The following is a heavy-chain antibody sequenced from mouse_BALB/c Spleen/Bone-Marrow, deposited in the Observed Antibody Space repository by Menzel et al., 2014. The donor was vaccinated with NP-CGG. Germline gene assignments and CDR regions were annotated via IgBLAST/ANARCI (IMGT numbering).Heavy chain of an antibody. CDR2: INPGSGST. Sequence: QVQLQQSGAELVRPGTSVKVSCKASGYAFTDYLMEWLKQRPGQALEWIGVINPGSGSTNYNEKFKDKATLTADKSSSTAYMQLSSLTSDDSAVYFCARYDGYLDYWGQGTILTVSS. CDR3: ARYDGYLDY. V-gene: IGHV1-54*01. J-gene: IGHJ2*01. D-gene: IGHD2-3*01. CDR1: GYAFTDYL.